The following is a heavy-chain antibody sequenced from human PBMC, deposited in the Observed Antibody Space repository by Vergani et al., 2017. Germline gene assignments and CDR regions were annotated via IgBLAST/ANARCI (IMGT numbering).Heavy chain of an antibody. CDR1: GGSLSSYY. J-gene: IGHJ4*02. CDR3: ARVGPLYSGSWPTLRYLDY. D-gene: IGHD6-13*01. CDR2: IYYSGST. V-gene: IGHV4-59*01. Sequence: QVQLQESGPGLVKPSETLSLTCTVSGGSLSSYYWSWIRQPPGKGLEWIGYIYYSGSTNYNPSLKSRVTISVDTSKNQFSLKLSSVTAADTAVYYCARVGPLYSGSWPTLRYLDYWGQGTLVTVSS.